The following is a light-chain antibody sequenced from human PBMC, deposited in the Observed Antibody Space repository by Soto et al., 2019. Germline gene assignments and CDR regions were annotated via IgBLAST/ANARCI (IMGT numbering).Light chain of an antibody. J-gene: IGKJ4*01. CDR3: QQYDNYPLT. CDR2: DAS. Sequence: DIQMTQSPSSLSASVGDRVIITCRASQSISNHLNWYQQKPGTAPKLLIFDASRLESGVPSRFSGSASGTEFTLTISSLQPDDFATYYCQQYDNYPLTFGGGTKVDIK. CDR1: QSISNH. V-gene: IGKV1-5*01.